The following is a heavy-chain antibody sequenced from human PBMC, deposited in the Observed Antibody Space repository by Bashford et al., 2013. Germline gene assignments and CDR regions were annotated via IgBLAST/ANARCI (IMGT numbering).Heavy chain of an antibody. CDR2: ISHSEAT. CDR3: ATTXEQQLVRGTTVDY. Sequence: SETLSLTCAVSRGSMSSNLWWSWVRHAPPGKGLEWIGEISHSEATNYSPSLNGRVTISLDKSKETILPAPDLCRPAADTAVYYCATTXEQQLVRGTTVDYVGPGNPGPPSP. D-gene: IGHD6-13*01. J-gene: IGHJ4*02. V-gene: IGHV4-4*02. CDR1: RGSMSSNLW.